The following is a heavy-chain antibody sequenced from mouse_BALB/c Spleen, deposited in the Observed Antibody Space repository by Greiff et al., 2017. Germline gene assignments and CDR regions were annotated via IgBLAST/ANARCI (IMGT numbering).Heavy chain of an antibody. D-gene: IGHD2-14*01. Sequence: QVQLKESGAELAKPGASVKMSCKASGYTFTSYWMHWVKQRPGQGLEWIGYINPSTGYTEYNQKFKDKATLTADKSSSTAYMQLSSLTSEDSAVYYCAKLYYRYEGPWFAYWGQGTLVTVSA. J-gene: IGHJ3*01. CDR1: GYTFTSYW. V-gene: IGHV1-7*01. CDR2: INPSTGYT. CDR3: AKLYYRYEGPWFAY.